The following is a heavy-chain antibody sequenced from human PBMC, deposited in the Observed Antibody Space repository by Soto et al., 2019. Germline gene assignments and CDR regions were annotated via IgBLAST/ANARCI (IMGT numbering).Heavy chain of an antibody. CDR2: ISSSSSVI. V-gene: IGHV3-48*01. D-gene: IGHD7-27*01. J-gene: IGHJ6*03. Sequence: EVQLVESGGGLVQPGGSLRLSCATSGFILSDCAMNWVRQAPGKGLEWVSYISSSSSVIDYADSVKGRFTVSRDNARNSLYRQMNSLRAEDTAVYYCAIDLSWGSNWYYYMDVWGKGTTVTVSS. CDR3: AIDLSWGSNWYYYMDV. CDR1: GFILSDCA.